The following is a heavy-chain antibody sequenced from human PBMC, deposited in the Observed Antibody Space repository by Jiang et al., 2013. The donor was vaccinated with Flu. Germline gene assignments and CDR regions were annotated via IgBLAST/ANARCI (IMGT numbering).Heavy chain of an antibody. CDR2: IYPGDSDT. CDR1: ETAFPATG. CDR3: ARRGGPEGLYLDI. J-gene: IGHJ4*02. D-gene: IGHD3-9*01. Sequence: GAEVKKTRGVSEDTPVRVLETAFPATGSAGCARGPGEAWSGWGIIYPGDSDTRYSPSFQGQVTISVDKSISTAYLQWNSLKASDTAMYYCARRGGPEGLYLDIWGQGTLVTVSS. V-gene: IGHV5-51*01.